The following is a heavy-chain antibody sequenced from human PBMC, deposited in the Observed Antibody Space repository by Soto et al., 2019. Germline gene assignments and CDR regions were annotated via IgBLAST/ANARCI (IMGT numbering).Heavy chain of an antibody. V-gene: IGHV3-23*01. CDR2: ISAGGDGT. Sequence: PWGSLRLSCAASGFSFSSYAMGWVRQAPGKGLDWVSSISAGGDGTYYADSVKGRFTISRDNSKNTVYLQMSSLRADDTAVYYCADGGSYPYYWGPGTLVTVSS. CDR3: ADGGSYPYY. CDR1: GFSFSSYA. J-gene: IGHJ4*02. D-gene: IGHD1-26*01.